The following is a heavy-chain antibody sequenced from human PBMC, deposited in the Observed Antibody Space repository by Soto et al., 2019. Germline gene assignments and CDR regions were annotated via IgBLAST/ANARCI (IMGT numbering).Heavy chain of an antibody. CDR1: GGSFSGGGYY. D-gene: IGHD3-3*01. V-gene: IGHV4-31*03. Sequence: SETLSLTCTVSGGSFSGGGYYWSWIRQHPGKGLEWMGYISYSGSTKYKPSLQSRITISVETSKNQFSLRLTSVTAADTAIYFCARTSIFGVVLNAFDIWGQVTLVTVSS. CDR3: ARTSIFGVVLNAFDI. CDR2: ISYSGST. J-gene: IGHJ3*02.